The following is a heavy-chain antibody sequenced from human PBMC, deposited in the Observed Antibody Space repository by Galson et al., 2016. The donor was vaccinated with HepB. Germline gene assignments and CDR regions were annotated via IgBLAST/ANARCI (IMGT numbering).Heavy chain of an antibody. J-gene: IGHJ4*02. D-gene: IGHD2-21*02. Sequence: QSGAEVKKPGESLRISCKASGYTFTSYWITWVRQMPGKGLEWMGRIDPTDSYTNYSPSFQGHVTISVDKSINTAFLQLGHLKASDTAMYYCARHLGVTSTIDYWGQGTLVTVSS. CDR2: IDPTDSYT. CDR1: GYTFTSYW. V-gene: IGHV5-10-1*01. CDR3: ARHLGVTSTIDY.